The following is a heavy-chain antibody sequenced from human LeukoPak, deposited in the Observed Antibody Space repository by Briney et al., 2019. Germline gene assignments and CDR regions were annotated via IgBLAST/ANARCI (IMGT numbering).Heavy chain of an antibody. D-gene: IGHD2-2*01. Sequence: GASVTVSCKASGYTFTGYYMHWVRQAPGQGLEWMGWINPNSGGTNYAQKFQGRVTMTRDTSISTAYMELSRLRSDDTAVYYCARDCSSTSCYGVAFDIWGQGTMVTVSS. CDR2: INPNSGGT. CDR1: GYTFTGYY. CDR3: ARDCSSTSCYGVAFDI. J-gene: IGHJ3*02. V-gene: IGHV1-2*02.